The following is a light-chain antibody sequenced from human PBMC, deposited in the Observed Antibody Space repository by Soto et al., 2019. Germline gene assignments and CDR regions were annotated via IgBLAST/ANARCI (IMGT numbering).Light chain of an antibody. J-gene: IGKJ5*01. CDR2: DAS. V-gene: IGKV3-11*01. CDR3: QLRSTWIT. CDR1: QSVSSY. Sequence: EIVLTQSPATLSLSPGERATLSCRASQSVSSYLASYQQKPGQAPRLLIYDASNRATGLPARFSGSGSGTDFTLTISSLEPEDFAVYYCQLRSTWITFGKGTRLEIK.